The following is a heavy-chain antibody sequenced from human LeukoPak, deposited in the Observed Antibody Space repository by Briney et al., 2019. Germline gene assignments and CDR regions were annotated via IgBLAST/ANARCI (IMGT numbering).Heavy chain of an antibody. V-gene: IGHV3-7*01. CDR2: IKKDGSEE. D-gene: IGHD6-19*01. CDR3: PRLSASVAGGDH. CDR1: GFSSSTSW. Sequence: PLGSLRLSSTAPGFSSSTSWMSGVRQTPGKGAGWVAHIKKDGSEEYYVDSVKTRVTISRDNAKNSLYLQLNSVIVEDTAVYYCPRLSASVAGGDHWGQGTLVPVFS. J-gene: IGHJ4*02.